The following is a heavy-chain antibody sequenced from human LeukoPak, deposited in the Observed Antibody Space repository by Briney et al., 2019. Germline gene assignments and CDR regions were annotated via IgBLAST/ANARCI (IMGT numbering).Heavy chain of an antibody. V-gene: IGHV4-31*03. Sequence: RTSETLSLTCTVSGGSISSGGYYWSWIRQHPGKGLEWIGYIYYSGSTYYNPSLKSRVTISVDTSKNQFSLKLSSVTAADTAVYYCAREQWLVLGYFDYWGQGTLVTVSS. J-gene: IGHJ4*02. CDR1: GGSISSGGYY. CDR2: IYYSGST. CDR3: AREQWLVLGYFDY. D-gene: IGHD6-19*01.